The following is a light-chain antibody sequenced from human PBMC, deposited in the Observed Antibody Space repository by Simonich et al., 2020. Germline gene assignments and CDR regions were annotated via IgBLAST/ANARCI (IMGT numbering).Light chain of an antibody. J-gene: IGLJ3*02. CDR2: DVS. Sequence: QSALTQPRSVSGSPGQSVTISCTGTSSGVGGYNYVSWYQQHPGKAPKPMIYDVSKRPSGVPDRFSGSKSGNTASLTISGLQAEDEADYYCCSYAGSYTLVFGGGTKLTVL. V-gene: IGLV2-11*01. CDR3: CSYAGSYTLV. CDR1: SSGVGGYNY.